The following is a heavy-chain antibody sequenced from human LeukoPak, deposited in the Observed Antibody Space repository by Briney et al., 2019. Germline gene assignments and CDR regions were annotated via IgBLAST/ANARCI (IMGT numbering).Heavy chain of an antibody. CDR1: GGSFSGYY. D-gene: IGHD3/OR15-3a*01. CDR2: IYYSGST. Sequence: ETLSLTCAVYGGSFSGYYWSWIRQPPGKGLEWIGYIYYSGSTNYNPSLKSRVTISVDTSKNQFSLKLSSVTAADTAVYYCARSKDFWTTDSCWFDPWGQGTLVTVSS. J-gene: IGHJ5*02. V-gene: IGHV4-59*08. CDR3: ARSKDFWTTDSCWFDP.